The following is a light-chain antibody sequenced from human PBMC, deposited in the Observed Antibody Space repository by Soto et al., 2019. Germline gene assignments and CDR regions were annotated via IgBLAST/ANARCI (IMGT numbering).Light chain of an antibody. CDR1: SSNIGAGYD. J-gene: IGLJ1*01. Sequence: QSALTQPPSVSGAPGQRVTISCSGSSSNIGAGYDVQWYRQFPGTAPKLIIYATSDRPSGVPDRFSGSKSGPSASLAITGLQAEDEADYYCQSYDSSLIVSKVFGPGTKVTV. CDR3: QSYDSSLIVSKV. V-gene: IGLV1-40*01. CDR2: ATS.